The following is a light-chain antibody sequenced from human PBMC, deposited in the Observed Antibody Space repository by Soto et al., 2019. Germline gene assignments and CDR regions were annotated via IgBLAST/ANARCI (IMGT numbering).Light chain of an antibody. CDR3: QQYGSSPLYT. V-gene: IGKV3-20*01. Sequence: DIVLTQSPGILSLSPGERATLSCRASQSVSGSHLAWFQQKPGQSPRLLIYGASSRAAGIPDRFSGSGSGTNFTLSISRLEPGDFAVYYCQQYGSSPLYTFGQGTKLDIK. CDR1: QSVSGSH. CDR2: GAS. J-gene: IGKJ2*01.